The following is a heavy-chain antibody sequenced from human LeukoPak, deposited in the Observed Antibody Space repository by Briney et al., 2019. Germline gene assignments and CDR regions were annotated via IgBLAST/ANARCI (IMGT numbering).Heavy chain of an antibody. CDR1: GFTFSNYG. CDR2: IANDEINT. CDR3: AKADCGSTSCHPDY. J-gene: IGHJ4*02. Sequence: GRSLRLSCAASGFTFSNYGMHWVRQAPGKGLEWVAVIANDEINTNHADSVKGRFTVSRDNSKKTLFRQMNSPRAEDTAVYYCAKADCGSTSCHPDYWGQGTLVSVPS. D-gene: IGHD2-2*01. V-gene: IGHV3-30*18.